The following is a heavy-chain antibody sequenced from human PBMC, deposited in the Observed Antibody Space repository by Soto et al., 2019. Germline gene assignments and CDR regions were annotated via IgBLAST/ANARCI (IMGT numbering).Heavy chain of an antibody. J-gene: IGHJ4*02. CDR2: IALDGSVS. Sequence: GGSLRLSCVVSGFTFSSHGMQWVRQGPGKGLEWVAVIALDGSVSYYTDSVKGRFTVSRDNSKSILYLQMNSLRAEDTAVYYCAKEFRHDNWFFEHWGQGTQVTVSS. CDR3: AKEFRHDNWFFEH. V-gene: IGHV3-30*18. D-gene: IGHD3-22*01. CDR1: GFTFSSHG.